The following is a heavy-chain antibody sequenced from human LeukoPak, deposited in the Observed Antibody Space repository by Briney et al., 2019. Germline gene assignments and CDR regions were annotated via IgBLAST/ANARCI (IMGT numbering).Heavy chain of an antibody. J-gene: IGHJ2*01. V-gene: IGHV1-69*04. CDR1: GDTFSRYA. Sequence: GASVKVSCKASGDTFSRYAISWVRQAPGQGLEWMGRIIPILGIANYAQKFQDRVTINADKSTSTVYMELSSLRSEDTAVYYCARGGYGGNGFDYWGRGTLVTVSS. CDR3: ARGGYGGNGFDY. CDR2: IIPILGIA. D-gene: IGHD4-23*01.